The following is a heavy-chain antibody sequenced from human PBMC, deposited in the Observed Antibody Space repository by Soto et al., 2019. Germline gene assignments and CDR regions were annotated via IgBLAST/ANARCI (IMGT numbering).Heavy chain of an antibody. J-gene: IGHJ6*02. D-gene: IGHD1-1*01. CDR3: TRQKNTNYYSGMDV. CDR2: TYYRSKWYN. CDR1: GDSVSSNSAA. Sequence: SQTLSLTCAISGDSVSSNSAAWHWIRQSPSRGLEWLGRTYYRSKWYNDYALSVKSRITINPDTSKNQFSLQLTSVTPEDTAMYYCTRQKNTNYYSGMDVWGQGTPVTVSS. V-gene: IGHV6-1*01.